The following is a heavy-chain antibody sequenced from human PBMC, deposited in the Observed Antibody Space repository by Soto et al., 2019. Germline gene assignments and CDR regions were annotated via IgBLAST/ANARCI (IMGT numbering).Heavy chain of an antibody. CDR1: GYTFTSYD. CDR2: MNPNSGNT. CDR3: ARGQTYLYDFWSRYRDYYYYMDV. D-gene: IGHD3-3*01. J-gene: IGHJ6*03. V-gene: IGHV1-8*01. Sequence: ASVKVSCKTSGYTFTSYDINWLRQANGKGLEWMGWMNPNSGNTGYAQKFQGRVTMTRNTSISTAYMELSSLRSEDTAVYYCARGQTYLYDFWSRYRDYYYYMDVWGKGTTVTVSS.